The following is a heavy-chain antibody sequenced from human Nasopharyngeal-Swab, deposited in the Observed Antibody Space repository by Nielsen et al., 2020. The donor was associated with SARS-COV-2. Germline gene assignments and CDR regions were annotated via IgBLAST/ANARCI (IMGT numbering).Heavy chain of an antibody. J-gene: IGHJ6*02. CDR2: INDANGKT. V-gene: IGHV1-3*01. CDR1: GYTFSSYS. Sequence: ASFKVSCKPSGYTFSSYSIHWVRQAPGQRPEWLGLINDANGKTYYSARLQDRRILTRDTFASVVYMELSSMTSEDAAIYYCERAMQSFDYTMDFWGQGTAVTVSS. D-gene: IGHD5-12*01. CDR3: ERAMQSFDYTMDF.